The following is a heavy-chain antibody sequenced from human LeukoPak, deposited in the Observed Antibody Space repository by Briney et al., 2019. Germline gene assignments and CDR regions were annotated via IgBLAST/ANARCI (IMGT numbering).Heavy chain of an antibody. D-gene: IGHD6-19*01. Sequence: HSGGSLRLSCAASGFTFSSFAMSLVRQAPGKGLEWVSGISASGGGTYYADSVKGRFTISRDNSKNTVSLQMNSLRAEDTAVYYCAKSSSGWWSFDYWGQGTLVTVSS. V-gene: IGHV3-23*01. CDR2: ISASGGGT. CDR3: AKSSSGWWSFDY. J-gene: IGHJ4*02. CDR1: GFTFSSFA.